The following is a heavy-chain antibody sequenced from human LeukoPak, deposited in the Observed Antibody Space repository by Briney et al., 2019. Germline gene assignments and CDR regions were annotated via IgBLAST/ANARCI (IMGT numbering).Heavy chain of an antibody. D-gene: IGHD3-10*01. CDR2: ISDGGVT. Sequence: GGSLRPSCATSDFTVGDNYMSWVRQAPGRGLEWVSVISDGGVTYYADSVKGRFTISRDDSNDTLYLQMNSLRPEDTAVYYCGGSGSYYTPSYYWGQGTLVTVSS. CDR1: DFTVGDNY. J-gene: IGHJ4*02. CDR3: GGSGSYYTPSYY. V-gene: IGHV3-53*01.